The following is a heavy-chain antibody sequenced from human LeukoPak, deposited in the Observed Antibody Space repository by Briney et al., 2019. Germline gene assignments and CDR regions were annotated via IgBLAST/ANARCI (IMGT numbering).Heavy chain of an antibody. D-gene: IGHD6-13*01. CDR1: GYTFTSYG. CDR3: ARVWQQLAPDEAFDI. V-gene: IGHV1-18*01. J-gene: IGHJ3*02. Sequence: ASVKVSCKASGYTFTSYGISWVRQAPGQGLEWMGWISAYNGNTNYAQKLQGRVTMTTDTSTSTAYMELRSLRSDDTAVYYCARVWQQLAPDEAFDIWGQGTMVTVSS. CDR2: ISAYNGNT.